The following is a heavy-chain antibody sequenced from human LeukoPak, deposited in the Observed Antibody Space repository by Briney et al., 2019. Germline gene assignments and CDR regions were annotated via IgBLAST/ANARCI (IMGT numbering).Heavy chain of an antibody. J-gene: IGHJ4*02. D-gene: IGHD3-3*01. V-gene: IGHV4-30-2*01. CDR3: ARSAGFWSGFIDY. Sequence: SQTLSLTCAVSGGSISSGGYSWSWIRQPPGKGLERIGYIYHSGSTYYHPSLKSRVTISVDRSKSQFSLKLSSVTAADTAVYYCARSAGFWSGFIDYWGQGTLVTVSS. CDR1: GGSISSGGYS. CDR2: IYHSGST.